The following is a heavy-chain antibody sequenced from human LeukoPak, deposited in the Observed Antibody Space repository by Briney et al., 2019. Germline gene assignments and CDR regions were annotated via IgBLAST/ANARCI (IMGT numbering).Heavy chain of an antibody. CDR1: GFTFSTYG. J-gene: IGHJ4*02. CDR2: ISFDGSNK. Sequence: QPGRSLRLSCAASGFTFSTYGMHWVRQAPGKGLQWVAIISFDGSNKYYADSVKGRFTISRDNSKNTLYLQMNSLRAEDTAVYYCAKRPNSGYDFDYWGQGILVTVSS. D-gene: IGHD5-12*01. V-gene: IGHV3-30*18. CDR3: AKRPNSGYDFDY.